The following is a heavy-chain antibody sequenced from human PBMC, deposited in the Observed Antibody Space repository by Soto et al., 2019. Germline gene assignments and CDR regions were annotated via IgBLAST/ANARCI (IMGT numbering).Heavy chain of an antibody. J-gene: IGHJ5*02. CDR1: GGSISSGGYY. CDR2: VYYSGTT. V-gene: IGHV4-31*03. CDR3: ARSVDP. Sequence: QVQLQESGPGLVKPSQTLSLTCTVSGGSISSGGYYWSWIRQHPGKGLEWIGYVYYSGTTYYNPSLRARVTISVDTSKYQFSLRLTSVTAADTAVYYCARSVDPWGQGTLVTVSS.